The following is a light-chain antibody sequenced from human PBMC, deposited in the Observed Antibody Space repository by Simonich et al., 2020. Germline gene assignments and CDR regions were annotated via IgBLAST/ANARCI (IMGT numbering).Light chain of an antibody. CDR2: DVS. J-gene: IGLJ3*02. V-gene: IGLV2-14*01. CDR1: SSDVGGYNY. CDR3: SSYTSSSTL. Sequence: QSALTQPASVSGSPGQSLTISCTGTSSDVGGYNYVSWYQQHPGKAPKLMIYDVSKRPSGVSTRFSGSKSGNTASLTISGLQAEDEADYYCSSYTSSSTLFGGGTKLTVL.